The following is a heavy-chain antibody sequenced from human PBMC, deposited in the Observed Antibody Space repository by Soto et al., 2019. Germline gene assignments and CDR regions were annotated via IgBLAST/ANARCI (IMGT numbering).Heavy chain of an antibody. CDR2: IYYSGST. Sequence: KSSETLSLTCTVSGGSISSGGYYWSWIRQHPGKGLEWIGYIYYSGSTYYNPSLKSRVTISVDTSKSQFSLKLSSVTAADTAVYYCARVRGSSGYPKPSTFDYWGQGTLVTVSS. D-gene: IGHD3-22*01. CDR1: GGSISSGGYY. J-gene: IGHJ4*02. CDR3: ARVRGSSGYPKPSTFDY. V-gene: IGHV4-31*03.